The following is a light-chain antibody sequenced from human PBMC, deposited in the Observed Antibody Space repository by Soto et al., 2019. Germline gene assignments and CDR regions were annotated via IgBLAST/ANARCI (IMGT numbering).Light chain of an antibody. CDR3: SSYAGSIYV. V-gene: IGLV2-8*01. CDR1: SSDVGGYNF. CDR2: EVA. J-gene: IGLJ1*01. Sequence: QSVLTQPPSPSVSPGKTVTISCTGTSSDVGGYNFVSWYQHHPGKAPKLMIYEVAKRPSGVRDRVSGSTSGNRASLTVSWLQTEDEAHYYCSSYAGSIYVFGTGTKGTGL.